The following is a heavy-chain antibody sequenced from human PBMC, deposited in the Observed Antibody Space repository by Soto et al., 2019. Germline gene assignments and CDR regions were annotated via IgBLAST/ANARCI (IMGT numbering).Heavy chain of an antibody. CDR3: AREGG. CDR1: GFTFSGYA. V-gene: IGHV3-30-3*01. D-gene: IGHD2-15*01. Sequence: QVQLVESGGGVVQPGRSLRLSCAASGFTFSGYAMHWVRQAPGQGLEWVAVISYDGSNKYYADSVKGRFSISRDNSKNTVYLQMNSLRAEDTAVYYCAREGGWGQGTLVTVSS. J-gene: IGHJ1*01. CDR2: ISYDGSNK.